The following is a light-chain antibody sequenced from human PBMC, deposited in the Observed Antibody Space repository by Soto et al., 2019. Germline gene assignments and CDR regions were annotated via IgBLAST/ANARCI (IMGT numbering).Light chain of an antibody. Sequence: QSALTQPASVSGSPGQSITISCTGTSSDIGGYNYVSWYQQYPGKAPKLMIYEVNIRPSGVSNRFSGSKSGNTASLTISGLQAEDEADYYCCSYAGSSTYVFGAGTKVTVL. CDR1: SSDIGGYNY. CDR3: CSYAGSSTYV. CDR2: EVN. V-gene: IGLV2-14*01. J-gene: IGLJ1*01.